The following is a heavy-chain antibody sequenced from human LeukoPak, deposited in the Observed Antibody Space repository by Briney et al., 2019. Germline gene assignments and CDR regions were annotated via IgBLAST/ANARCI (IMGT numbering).Heavy chain of an antibody. V-gene: IGHV3-20*04. Sequence: GGSLRLSCAASGFTFDDYGMSWVRQAPGKGLEWVSGINWNGGSTGYADSVKGRFTISRENAKNSLYLQMNSLRAGDTAVYYCARARGYSGYDYAAYFDYWGQGTLVTVSS. CDR2: INWNGGST. CDR3: ARARGYSGYDYAAYFDY. D-gene: IGHD5-12*01. J-gene: IGHJ4*02. CDR1: GFTFDDYG.